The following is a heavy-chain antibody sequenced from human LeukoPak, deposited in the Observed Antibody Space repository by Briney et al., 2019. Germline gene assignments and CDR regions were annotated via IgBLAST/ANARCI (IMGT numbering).Heavy chain of an antibody. CDR1: GFTFRNYP. CDR3: GRAKTDPGAFDS. CDR2: ISYTGDKK. D-gene: IGHD2-21*02. Sequence: GGSLRLSCAASGFTFRNYPMHWVRQAPGRGLEWLAVISYTGDKKYYTDSVKGRLTISRDNSGDTLSLQINNLRAADTALYYCGRAKTDPGAFDSWGQGILVTVSS. J-gene: IGHJ4*02. V-gene: IGHV3-30-3*01.